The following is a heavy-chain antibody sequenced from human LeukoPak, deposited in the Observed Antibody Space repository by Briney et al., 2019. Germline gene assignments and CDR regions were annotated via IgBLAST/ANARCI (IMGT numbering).Heavy chain of an antibody. V-gene: IGHV1-46*01. D-gene: IGHD3-10*01. CDR1: GYTFTSYY. Sequence: GASVKVSCKASGYTFTSYYMHWVRQAPGQGLEWMGIINPSGGSTSYAQKFQGRVTTTRDTSTSTVYMELSSLRSEDTAVYYCARRGLMVRGVISLDAFDIWGQGTMVTVSS. CDR2: INPSGGST. J-gene: IGHJ3*02. CDR3: ARRGLMVRGVISLDAFDI.